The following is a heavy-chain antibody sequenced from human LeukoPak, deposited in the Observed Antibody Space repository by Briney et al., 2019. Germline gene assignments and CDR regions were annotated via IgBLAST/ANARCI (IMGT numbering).Heavy chain of an antibody. CDR2: INSDGSST. J-gene: IGHJ4*02. V-gene: IGHV3-74*01. Sequence: GGSLRLSCAASGFTFSSYWMHWVRQAPGKGLVWVSRINSDGSSTSYADSVKGRFTISRDNAKNTLYLQMNRLRAEDTAIYFCASLGYCSGGSGDYWGQGTLVTVSS. CDR1: GFTFSSYW. D-gene: IGHD2-15*01. CDR3: ASLGYCSGGSGDY.